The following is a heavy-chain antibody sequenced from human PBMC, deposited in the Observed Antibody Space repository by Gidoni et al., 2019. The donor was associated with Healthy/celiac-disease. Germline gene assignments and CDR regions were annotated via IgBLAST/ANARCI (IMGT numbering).Heavy chain of an antibody. Sequence: QVPLQESGPGLVKPSATLSLTCTFSGGSLSSYYWSWLRQPPGKGLECIGYIYYSGSTNYNPSLKSRVTISVDTSKNQLSLKLSSVTAAETAVYYCARAIAVAGDNWFDPWGQGTLVTVSS. CDR1: GGSLSSYY. J-gene: IGHJ5*02. V-gene: IGHV4-59*01. CDR2: IYYSGST. D-gene: IGHD6-19*01. CDR3: ARAIAVAGDNWFDP.